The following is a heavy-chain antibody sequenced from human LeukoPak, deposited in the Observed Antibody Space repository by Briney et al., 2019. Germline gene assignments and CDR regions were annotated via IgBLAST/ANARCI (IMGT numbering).Heavy chain of an antibody. D-gene: IGHD1-7*01. Sequence: GGSLSPSCVGSGFTLSDYYMDWVRQAPGKGLEWVGRTRNKANSYTTEYAASVKGRFTISRDGSKNSLYLQMNSLKTEDTAVYYCARGTGTWDAFDMWGQGTMVTVS. CDR2: TRNKANSYTT. J-gene: IGHJ3*02. V-gene: IGHV3-72*01. CDR3: ARGTGTWDAFDM. CDR1: GFTLSDYY.